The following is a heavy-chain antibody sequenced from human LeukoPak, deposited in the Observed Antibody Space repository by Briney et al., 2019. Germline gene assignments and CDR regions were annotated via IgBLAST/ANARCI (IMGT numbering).Heavy chain of an antibody. D-gene: IGHD3-10*01. V-gene: IGHV3-74*01. Sequence: PGGSLRLSCAASGFTFSNYWIHWVRRAPGKGLVWVSNINPDGRTTNYADSVKGRFTISRDNAKNTLYLQINSLRAEDTAVYYCARVLGDWGQGTLVTVSS. J-gene: IGHJ4*02. CDR2: INPDGRTT. CDR3: ARVLGD. CDR1: GFTFSNYW.